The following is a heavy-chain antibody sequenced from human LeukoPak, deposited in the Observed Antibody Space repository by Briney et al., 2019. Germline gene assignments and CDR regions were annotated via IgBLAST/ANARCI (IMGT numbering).Heavy chain of an antibody. CDR2: ISPRSETI. CDR1: GFSFNRRG. J-gene: IGHJ6*03. CDR3: ARIDGPAVFTYYMDL. Sequence: PGGSLRLSCATSGFSFNRRGMNWVRQPPGKGLEWVSYISPRSETIFYAESVQGRFAVSRDDAKGSLYLQMHTLSGEDTAVYYCARIDGPAVFTYYMDLWGKGTTVTVAS. V-gene: IGHV3-48*04. D-gene: IGHD3-16*01.